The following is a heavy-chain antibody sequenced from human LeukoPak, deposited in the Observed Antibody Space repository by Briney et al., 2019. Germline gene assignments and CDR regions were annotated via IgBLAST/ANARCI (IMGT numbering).Heavy chain of an antibody. D-gene: IGHD2-8*01. Sequence: GGSLRLSCAASGFTFSSYGMHWVCQAPGKGLEWVAYIQKDGSNEQYADAVKGRFRISRDSSKNILYLQMNSLRAEDTAVYYCAKDRCSNGIGCYYYYMDVWGKGTTVTISS. CDR3: AKDRCSNGIGCYYYYMDV. V-gene: IGHV3-30*02. CDR1: GFTFSSYG. J-gene: IGHJ6*03. CDR2: IQKDGSNE.